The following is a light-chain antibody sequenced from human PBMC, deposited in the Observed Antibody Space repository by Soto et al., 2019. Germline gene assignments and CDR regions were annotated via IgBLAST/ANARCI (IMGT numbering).Light chain of an antibody. CDR2: GTS. J-gene: IGKJ4*01. CDR1: QSVTSSY. Sequence: EIVLTQSPGTLSLSPGERATLSCRANQSVTSSYLAWYRQKPGQAPSLLIYGTSSRATGIPDRFSGSGSGTDFTLTISRLEPEDFAVYYCQPYGSSPPLTFGGGTKVEIK. CDR3: QPYGSSPPLT. V-gene: IGKV3-20*01.